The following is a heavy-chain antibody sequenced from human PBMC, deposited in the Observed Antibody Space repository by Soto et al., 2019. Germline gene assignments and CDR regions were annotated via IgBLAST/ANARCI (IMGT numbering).Heavy chain of an antibody. Sequence: QVQLVQSGAEVKKPGASVKVSCKASGYTFTNYGISWVRQAPGQGLEWMGWISAYNGNTKYAQKLQGRVTMTTDTPTXTXCMELRSLRSDDTAVYYCARGVGSGSYYNQYNWFDPWGQGTLVTVSS. CDR2: ISAYNGNT. D-gene: IGHD3-10*01. CDR1: GYTFTNYG. J-gene: IGHJ5*02. V-gene: IGHV1-18*01. CDR3: ARGVGSGSYYNQYNWFDP.